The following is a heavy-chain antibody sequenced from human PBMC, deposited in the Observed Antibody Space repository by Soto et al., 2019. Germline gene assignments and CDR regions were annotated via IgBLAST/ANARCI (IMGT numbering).Heavy chain of an antibody. V-gene: IGHV3-23*01. CDR2: ISGTGGST. CDR3: TKGVPVGYYYGSSAFDD. CDR1: RFTFNNYA. D-gene: IGHD3-22*01. J-gene: IGHJ4*02. Sequence: GGSLRLSCAASRFTFNNYAMSWVRQAPGKGLEWVSVISGTGGSTYYADSVKGRFTISRDNSKNTLYLQMSSLRAEDTAVYYCTKGVPVGYYYGSSAFDDWGQGTLVTVAS.